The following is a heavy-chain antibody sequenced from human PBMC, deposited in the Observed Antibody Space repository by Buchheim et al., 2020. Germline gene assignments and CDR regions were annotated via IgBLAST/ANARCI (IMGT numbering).Heavy chain of an antibody. CDR2: ISSSSSYI. D-gene: IGHD2-15*01. CDR1: GFTFSSYS. V-gene: IGHV3-21*01. Sequence: EVQLVESGGGLVKPGGSLRLSCAASGFTFSSYSMNWVRQAPGKGLEWVSSISSSSSYIYYAASVKGRFTISRDNAKNSLYLQMNSLRAEDTAVYYCAGSGSGYCSGGSCSPITDYWGQGTL. CDR3: AGSGSGYCSGGSCSPITDY. J-gene: IGHJ4*02.